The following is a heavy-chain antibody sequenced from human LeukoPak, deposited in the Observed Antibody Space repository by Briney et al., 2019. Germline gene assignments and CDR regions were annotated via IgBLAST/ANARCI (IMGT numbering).Heavy chain of an antibody. D-gene: IGHD3-10*01. CDR1: GFTFSSYS. CDR2: ISSSSSYI. Sequence: PGGSLRLSCAASGFTFSSYSMNWVRQAPGKGLEWVSSISSSSSYIYYADSVKGRFTISRDNAKNSLYLQMNSLRDEDTAVYYCARDPSYGSGSYSDYWGQGTLVTVSS. J-gene: IGHJ4*02. CDR3: ARDPSYGSGSYSDY. V-gene: IGHV3-21*01.